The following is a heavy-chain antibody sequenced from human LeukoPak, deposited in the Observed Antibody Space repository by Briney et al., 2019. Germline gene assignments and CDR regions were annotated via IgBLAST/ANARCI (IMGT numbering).Heavy chain of an antibody. Sequence: MPGGSLRLSCAASGFTFSSYSMNWVRQAPGKGLEWVGRIKSKTDGGTTDYAAPVKGRFTISRDDSKNTLYLQMNSLKTEDTAVYYCAFYYYGTRRFDPWGQGTLVTVSS. CDR3: AFYYYGTRRFDP. J-gene: IGHJ5*02. V-gene: IGHV3-15*01. CDR2: IKSKTDGGTT. CDR1: GFTFSSYS. D-gene: IGHD3-10*01.